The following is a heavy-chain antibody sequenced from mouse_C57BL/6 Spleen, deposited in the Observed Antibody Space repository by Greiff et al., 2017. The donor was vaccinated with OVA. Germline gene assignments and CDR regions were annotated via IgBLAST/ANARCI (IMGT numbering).Heavy chain of an antibody. CDR3: AGGRATGGYFDV. V-gene: IGHV1-26*01. CDR2: INPNNGGT. D-gene: IGHD3-1*01. J-gene: IGHJ1*03. Sequence: EVQLQQSGPELVKPGASVKISCKASGYTFTDYYMNWVKQSHGKSLEWIGDINPNNGGTSYNQKFKGKATLTVDKSSSTAYMELRSLTSEDSAGYYCAGGRATGGYFDVWGTGTTVTVSS. CDR1: GYTFTDYY.